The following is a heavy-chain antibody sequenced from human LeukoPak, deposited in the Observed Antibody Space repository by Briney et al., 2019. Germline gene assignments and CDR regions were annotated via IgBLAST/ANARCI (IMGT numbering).Heavy chain of an antibody. CDR3: ARDRPNKAFDI. V-gene: IGHV4-59*01. J-gene: IGHJ3*02. Sequence: SETLSLTCTVSGGSISSYYWSWIRQPPGKGLGWVGYIYYSGSTNYNPSLKSRVTISVDTSKNQFSLKLSSVTAADTAVYYCARDRPNKAFDIWGQGTMVTVSS. CDR2: IYYSGST. CDR1: GGSISSYY.